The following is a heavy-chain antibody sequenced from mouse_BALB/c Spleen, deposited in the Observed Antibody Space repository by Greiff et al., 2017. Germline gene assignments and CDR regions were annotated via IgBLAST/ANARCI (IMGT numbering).Heavy chain of an antibody. Sequence: QVQLQQSGPELVKPGASVRISCKASGYTFTSYYIHWVKQRPGQGLEWIGWIYPGNVNTKYNEKFKGKATLTADKSSSTAYMQLSSLTSEDSAVYFCARGTTGFDYWGQGTTLTVSS. D-gene: IGHD1-1*01. CDR3: ARGTTGFDY. CDR2: IYPGNVNT. CDR1: GYTFTSYY. J-gene: IGHJ2*01. V-gene: IGHV1S56*01.